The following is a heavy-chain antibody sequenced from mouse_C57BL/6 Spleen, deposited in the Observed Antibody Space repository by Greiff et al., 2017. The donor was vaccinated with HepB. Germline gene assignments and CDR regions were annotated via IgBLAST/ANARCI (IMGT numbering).Heavy chain of an antibody. CDR2: INYDGSST. V-gene: IGHV5-16*01. J-gene: IGHJ1*03. CDR3: ARVTNWDWYFDV. Sequence: EVQLVESEGGLVQPGSSMKLSCTASRFTFSDYYMAWVRQVPEKGLEWVANINYDGSSTYYLDSLKSRFIISRDNAKNILYLQMSSLKSEDTATYYCARVTNWDWYFDVWGTGTTVTVSS. D-gene: IGHD4-1*01. CDR1: RFTFSDYY.